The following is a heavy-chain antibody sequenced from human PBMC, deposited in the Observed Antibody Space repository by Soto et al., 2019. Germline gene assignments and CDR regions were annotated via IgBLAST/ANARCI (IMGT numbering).Heavy chain of an antibody. CDR1: GVSFSGYY. Sequence: PSETLSLTCAVYGVSFSGYYWSWIRQPPGKGLEWIGEINHSGSTNYNPSLKSRVTISVDTSKNQFSLKLSSVTAADTAVYYCARGAPSLKYCSSTSCYADYWGQGTLVTVSS. D-gene: IGHD2-2*01. J-gene: IGHJ4*02. V-gene: IGHV4-34*01. CDR2: INHSGST. CDR3: ARGAPSLKYCSSTSCYADY.